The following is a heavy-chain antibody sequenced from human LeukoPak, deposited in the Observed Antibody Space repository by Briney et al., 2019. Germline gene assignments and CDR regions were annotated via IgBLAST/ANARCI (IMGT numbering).Heavy chain of an antibody. CDR1: GFTFSSYA. D-gene: IGHD5-24*01. J-gene: IGHJ4*02. CDR2: ISGSGGST. CDR3: AKDNNGYNYPSCFDY. Sequence: GGSLRLSCAASGFTFSSYAMSWVRQAPGKGLEWVSAISGSGGSTYYADSVKGRFTISRDNSKNTLYLQMNSLRAEDTALYSCAKDNNGYNYPSCFDYWGQGTLVTVSS. V-gene: IGHV3-23*01.